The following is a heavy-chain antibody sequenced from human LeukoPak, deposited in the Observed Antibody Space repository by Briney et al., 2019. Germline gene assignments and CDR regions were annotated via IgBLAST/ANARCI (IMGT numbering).Heavy chain of an antibody. Sequence: PGGSLRLSCAASGFDLSRNGMHWVRQAPGKGLEWVSFIRYDGSKTFYGDSVTGRFTISRDNSKNTLYLQMNSLRAEDTAVYSCATDFDDVNSNYYYIPEYWGQGVLVTVSS. CDR2: IRYDGSKT. J-gene: IGHJ4*02. CDR1: GFDLSRNG. D-gene: IGHD3-22*01. V-gene: IGHV3-30*02. CDR3: ATDFDDVNSNYYYIPEY.